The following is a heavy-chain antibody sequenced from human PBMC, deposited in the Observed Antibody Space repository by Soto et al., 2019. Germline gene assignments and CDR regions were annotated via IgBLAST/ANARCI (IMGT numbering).Heavy chain of an antibody. CDR1: GFTFSSYA. V-gene: IGHV3-23*01. D-gene: IGHD3-16*01. J-gene: IGHJ4*02. CDR2: ISGSGGST. Sequence: GGSLRLSCAASGFTFSSYAMSWVRQAPGKGPEWVSAISGSGGSTYYADSVKGRFTISRDNSKNTLYLQMNSLRAEDTAVYYCAKDLPLGDYVWGSYPLGYFDYWGQGTLVTVSS. CDR3: AKDLPLGDYVWGSYPLGYFDY.